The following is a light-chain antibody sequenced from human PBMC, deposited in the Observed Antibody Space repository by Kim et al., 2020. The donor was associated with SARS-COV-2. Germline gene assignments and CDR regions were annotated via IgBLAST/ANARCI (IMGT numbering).Light chain of an antibody. CDR2: GAS. CDR3: QQYGSSRT. Sequence: LSPGERATLSCRASQSVSSSYLAWYQQKPGQAPRLLIYGASSRATGIPDWFSGSGSGTDFTLTISRLEPEEFAVYYCQQYGSSRTFGQGTKVDI. J-gene: IGKJ1*01. CDR1: QSVSSSY. V-gene: IGKV3-20*01.